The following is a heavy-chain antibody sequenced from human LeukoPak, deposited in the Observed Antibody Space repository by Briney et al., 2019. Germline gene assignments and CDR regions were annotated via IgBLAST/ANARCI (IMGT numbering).Heavy chain of an antibody. Sequence: GGSLRLSCAASGFTFSSYAMSWVRQAPGNGLEWVSAISGSGGSTYYADSVKGRFTISRDNSKNTLYLQMNSLRAEDTAVYYCAKVPYYDFWSGYYKQYYFDYWGQGTLVTVSS. CDR2: ISGSGGST. J-gene: IGHJ4*02. V-gene: IGHV3-23*01. CDR1: GFTFSSYA. CDR3: AKVPYYDFWSGYYKQYYFDY. D-gene: IGHD3-3*01.